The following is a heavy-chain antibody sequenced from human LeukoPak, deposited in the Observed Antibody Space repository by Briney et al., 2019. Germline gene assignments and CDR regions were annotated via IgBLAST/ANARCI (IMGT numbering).Heavy chain of an antibody. D-gene: IGHD3-10*01. CDR3: ARGAHYYGSGSYIPYYYYYYMDV. CDR1: GGSISSYY. CDR2: IYYSGST. V-gene: IGHV4-59*01. Sequence: SETLSLTCTVSGGSISSYYWSWIRQPPGKGLEWIGYIYYSGSTNYNPSLKSRVTISVDTSKNQFSLKLSSVTAADTAVYYCARGAHYYGSGSYIPYYYYYYMDVWGKGTTATVSS. J-gene: IGHJ6*03.